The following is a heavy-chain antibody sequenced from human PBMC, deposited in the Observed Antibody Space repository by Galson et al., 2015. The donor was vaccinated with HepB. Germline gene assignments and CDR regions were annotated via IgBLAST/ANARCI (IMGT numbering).Heavy chain of an antibody. CDR3: ASLSRRGGSYF. CDR2: IYYSGSI. Sequence: LSLTCTVSGGSISSGDYYWGWIRQPPGKGLEWIGYIYYSGSIYYNPSLKSRVTISVDTSKNQFSLKLSSVTAADTAVYYCASLSRRGGSYFWGQGTLVTVSS. CDR1: GGSISSGDYY. J-gene: IGHJ4*02. V-gene: IGHV4-30-4*01. D-gene: IGHD1-26*01.